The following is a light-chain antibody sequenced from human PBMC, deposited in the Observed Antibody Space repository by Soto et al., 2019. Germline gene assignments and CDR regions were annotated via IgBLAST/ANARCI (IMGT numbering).Light chain of an antibody. CDR2: GAS. V-gene: IGKV3-20*01. CDR3: QQYDSSPPT. J-gene: IGKJ1*01. Sequence: EIVLTQSPGTLSLSPGERATLSCRASQSVNSNYLAWYQRKPGQAPRLLIYGASNRATDIPYRFSASGSGKEFTLNIHRLEPEDFAVYYCQQYDSSPPTFGQGTKVEIK. CDR1: QSVNSNY.